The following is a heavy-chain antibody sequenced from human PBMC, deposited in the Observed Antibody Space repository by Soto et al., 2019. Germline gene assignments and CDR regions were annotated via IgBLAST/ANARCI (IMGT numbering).Heavy chain of an antibody. J-gene: IGHJ6*02. CDR3: TTDTYYDFWSGPGRYYYYGMDV. CDR2: IKSKTDGGTT. Sequence: GGSLRLSCAASGFTFSNAWMNWVRQAPGKGLEWVGRIKSKTDGGTTDYAAPVKGRFTISRDDSKNTLYLQMNSLKTEDTAVYYCTTDTYYDFWSGPGRYYYYGMDVWGQGTTVTVSS. V-gene: IGHV3-15*07. D-gene: IGHD3-3*01. CDR1: GFTFSNAW.